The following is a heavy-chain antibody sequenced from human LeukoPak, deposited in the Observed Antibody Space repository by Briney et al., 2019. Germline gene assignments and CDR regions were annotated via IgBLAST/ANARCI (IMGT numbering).Heavy chain of an antibody. J-gene: IGHJ4*02. CDR2: IYPGDSDT. CDR1: GYSFTSYW. V-gene: IGHV5-51*01. Sequence: GESLKISCKGSGYSFTSYWIGWVRQMPGKGLEWMGIIYPGDSDTRYSPSFQGQVTISADKSISTAYLQWSSLKASDTAMYYCARRGGSSGWYGYYFDYWGQGTLVTVSS. CDR3: ARRGGSSGWYGYYFDY. D-gene: IGHD6-19*01.